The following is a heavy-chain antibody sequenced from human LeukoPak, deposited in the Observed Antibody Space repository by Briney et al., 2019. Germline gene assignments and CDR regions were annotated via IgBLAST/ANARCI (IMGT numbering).Heavy chain of an antibody. CDR1: GYTFTSYG. CDR2: ISAYNGNT. CDR3: ARPIAAAGPGAFDI. D-gene: IGHD6-13*01. J-gene: IGHJ3*02. Sequence: ASVKVSCKASGYTFTSYGISWVRQAPGQGLEWMGWISAYNGNTNYAQKLQGRVTITTDTFTSTAYMELRSLRSDDTAVYYCARPIAAAGPGAFDIWGQGTMVTVSS. V-gene: IGHV1-18*01.